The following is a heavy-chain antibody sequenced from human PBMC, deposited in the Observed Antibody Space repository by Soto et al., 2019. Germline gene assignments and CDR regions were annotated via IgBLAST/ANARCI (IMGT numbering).Heavy chain of an antibody. CDR3: ARGGDYDILTGYSWASYGMDV. CDR1: GLSLTSCS. Sequence: ACRSIRLSCPAGGLSLTSCSLNHVRQTPGKGLAWVSYISSSSSTIYYADSVKGRFTISRDNSKNTLYLQMNSLRAEDTAVYYCARGGDYDILTGYSWASYGMDVWGQGTTVTVS. J-gene: IGHJ6*02. V-gene: IGHV3-48*01. D-gene: IGHD3-9*01. CDR2: ISSSSSTI.